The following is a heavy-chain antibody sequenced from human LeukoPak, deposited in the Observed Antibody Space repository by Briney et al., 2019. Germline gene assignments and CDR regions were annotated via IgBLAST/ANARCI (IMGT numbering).Heavy chain of an antibody. Sequence: GGSLRLSCAASGFTFRDYYMSWIRQVPGKGLEWVSYISTRGSTIYYAGSVKGRFTISRDNAKNSLYLQMNSLRAEDTAVYYCARDDRGHYDFWSGYFDYWGQGTLVTVSS. CDR2: ISTRGSTI. CDR3: ARDDRGHYDFWSGYFDY. CDR1: GFTFRDYY. D-gene: IGHD3-3*01. V-gene: IGHV3-11*04. J-gene: IGHJ4*02.